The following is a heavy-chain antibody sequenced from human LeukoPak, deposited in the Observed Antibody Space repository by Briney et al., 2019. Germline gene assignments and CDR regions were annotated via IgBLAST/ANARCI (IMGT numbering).Heavy chain of an antibody. CDR1: GFIFSSCS. D-gene: IGHD5-24*01. Sequence: GGSLRLSCAASGFIFSSCSMNWVRQAPGKGLEWVAVISYDGSNKYYADSVKGRFTISRDNSKNTLYLQMNSLRAEDTAVYYCARENVEMATSDYWGQGTLVTVSS. J-gene: IGHJ4*02. CDR2: ISYDGSNK. CDR3: ARENVEMATSDY. V-gene: IGHV3-30*03.